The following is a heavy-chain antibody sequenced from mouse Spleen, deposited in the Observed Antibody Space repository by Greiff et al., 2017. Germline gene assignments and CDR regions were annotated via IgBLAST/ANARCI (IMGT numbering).Heavy chain of an antibody. CDR1: GYTFTSYW. CDR3: ARLAFYYRYDEDYYAMDY. V-gene: IGHV1-72*01. Sequence: QVQLQQPGAELVKPGASVKLSCKASGYTFTSYWMHWVKQRPGRGLEWIGRIDPNSGGTKYNEKFKSKATLTVDKPSSTAYMQLSSLTSEDSAVYYCARLAFYYRYDEDYYAMDYWGQGTSVTVSS. J-gene: IGHJ4*01. D-gene: IGHD2-14*01. CDR2: IDPNSGGT.